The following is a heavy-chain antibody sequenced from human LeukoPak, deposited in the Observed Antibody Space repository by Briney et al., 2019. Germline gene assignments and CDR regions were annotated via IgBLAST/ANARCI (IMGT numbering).Heavy chain of an antibody. CDR3: ARLQSANLDNGYYTGGFYYMDV. J-gene: IGHJ6*03. V-gene: IGHV4-59*08. CDR2: ISYTGST. Sequence: SETLSLTCSVSGGSMSNNYWGWIRQPPGRGLEWIGYISYTGSTSYTPSLKSRVSIFLETPRNQFSLEVSSVIAADTAVYYCARLQSANLDNGYYTGGFYYMDVWGKGTTVTVSS. CDR1: GGSMSNNY. D-gene: IGHD4-17*01.